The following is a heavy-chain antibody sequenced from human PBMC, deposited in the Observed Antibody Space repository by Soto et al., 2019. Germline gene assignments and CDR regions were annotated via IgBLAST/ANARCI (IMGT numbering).Heavy chain of an antibody. V-gene: IGHV1-18*01. CDR3: ARGRGGYLSSSGHTHNYLDY. Sequence: QVHLVQSGSEVKTAGAAVKVSCKASGYTFSDYGVSWVRQAPGQGLEWMGWINVYSGTTNYLPKFQGRVTMTTDTSTSTLYTELRDLSSEDTAVYYCARGRGGYLSSSGHTHNYLDYWGQGTLVTVSS. J-gene: IGHJ4*02. CDR1: GYTFSDYG. CDR2: INVYSGTT. D-gene: IGHD3-22*01.